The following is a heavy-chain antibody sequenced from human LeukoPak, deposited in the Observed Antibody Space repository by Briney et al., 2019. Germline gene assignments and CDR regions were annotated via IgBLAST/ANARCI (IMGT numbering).Heavy chain of an antibody. Sequence: GGSLRLSCAASGFTFNNYGMHWVRQAPGKGQEWVAVIWFDGSGKYYADSVKGRFTISRDNSKNALYLQMNSLRAEDTAVYYCARGYLGAQYYFDYWGQGTLVTVSS. CDR1: GFTFNNYG. CDR3: ARGYLGAQYYFDY. J-gene: IGHJ4*02. CDR2: IWFDGSGK. D-gene: IGHD1-14*01. V-gene: IGHV3-33*01.